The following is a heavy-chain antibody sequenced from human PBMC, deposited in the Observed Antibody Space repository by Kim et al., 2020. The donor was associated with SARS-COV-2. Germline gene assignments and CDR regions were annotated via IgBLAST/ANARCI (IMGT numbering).Heavy chain of an antibody. D-gene: IGHD3-10*01. CDR2: ISYTKFT. V-gene: IGHV4-39*01. CDR1: RGFISSSPYY. CDR3: ARPGYASGSYSFDS. J-gene: IGHJ4*02. Sequence: SETLSLTCTVSRGFISSSPYYWGWIRQPPGKGLEWIASISYTKFTYYNPSLESRVTISVDTSKNQFSLNLYSVTAADTAVYYCARPGYASGSYSFDSWGQGTLVTVSS.